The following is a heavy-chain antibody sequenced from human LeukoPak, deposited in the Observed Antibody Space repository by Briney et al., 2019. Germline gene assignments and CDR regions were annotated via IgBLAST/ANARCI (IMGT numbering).Heavy chain of an antibody. Sequence: PSETLSLTCTVSGGSINSGDYYWSWIRQSAGKGLEWIGRIYRSGRINYHPSLKSRVTISLDTSKNQFSLKLTSVTAADTAVYYCARASYSYDINGWVPFDYWGQGTLVTVSS. CDR1: GGSINSGDYY. D-gene: IGHD3-22*01. CDR2: IYRSGRI. J-gene: IGHJ4*02. V-gene: IGHV4-61*02. CDR3: ARASYSYDINGWVPFDY.